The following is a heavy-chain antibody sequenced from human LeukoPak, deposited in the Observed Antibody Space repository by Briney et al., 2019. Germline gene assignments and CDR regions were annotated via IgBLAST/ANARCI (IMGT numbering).Heavy chain of an antibody. V-gene: IGHV5-51*01. CDR3: ARQRSWGAPDGFNI. D-gene: IGHD7-27*01. J-gene: IGHJ3*02. Sequence: KPGESLKISCKGSGYIFTSYWIGWVRQMPRKGLGCMGIIYPGDSEIRYSPSFQGQVTISADKSISTADLQWSSLQASDTAMYYCARQRSWGAPDGFNIWGQGTMVTVSS. CDR1: GYIFTSYW. CDR2: IYPGDSEI.